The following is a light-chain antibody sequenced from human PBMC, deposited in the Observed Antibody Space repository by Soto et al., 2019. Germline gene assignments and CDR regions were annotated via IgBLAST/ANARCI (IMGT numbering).Light chain of an antibody. Sequence: EVVMTQSPATLSVSPGERATLSCRASQSVNANLAWYQQKPGQAPRLLIHGASNRATGIPARFSGSGFGTEFILTRSSLQSEDFAVYYCQQYNTWLWTFGQGTKVEI. CDR1: QSVNAN. CDR3: QQYNTWLWT. J-gene: IGKJ1*01. CDR2: GAS. V-gene: IGKV3-15*01.